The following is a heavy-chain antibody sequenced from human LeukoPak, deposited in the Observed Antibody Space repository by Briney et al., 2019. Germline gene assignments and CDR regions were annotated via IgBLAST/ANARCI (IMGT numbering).Heavy chain of an antibody. V-gene: IGHV3-53*01. CDR3: ARAGAYSSSWYSTYYFDY. CDR1: GGSISSGDYY. J-gene: IGHJ4*02. Sequence: ETLSLTCTVSGGSISSGDYYWSWIRQPPGKGLEWVSVIYSGGSTYYADSVKGRFTISRDNSKNTLYLQMNSLRAEDTAVYYCARAGAYSSSWYSTYYFDYWGQGTLVTVSS. CDR2: IYSGGST. D-gene: IGHD6-13*01.